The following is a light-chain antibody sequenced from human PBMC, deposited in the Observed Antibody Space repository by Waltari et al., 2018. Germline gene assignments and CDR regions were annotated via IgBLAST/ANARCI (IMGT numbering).Light chain of an antibody. V-gene: IGLV4-69*01. Sequence: QLVLTQSPSASASLGASVKLTRTLSSGYSAFAITWHQQQPEKGPRYLMKVNSDGSHTRGDGIPYRFSASTSGAERHLTISSLQSEDEADYYCQTWGNGFRIFGGGTKLTV. J-gene: IGLJ2*01. CDR3: QTWGNGFRI. CDR2: VNSDGSH. CDR1: SGYSAFA.